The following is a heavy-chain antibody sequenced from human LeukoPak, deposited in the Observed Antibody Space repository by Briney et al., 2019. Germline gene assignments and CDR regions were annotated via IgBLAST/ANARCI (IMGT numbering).Heavy chain of an antibody. V-gene: IGHV4-59*01. Sequence: SETLSLTCTVSGGSISSYYWGWIRQPPGKGLEWIGYIYYSGSTNYNPSLKSRVTISVDTSKNQFSLKLSSVTAADTAVYYCARGDDSSGYYLDYWGQGTLVTVSS. CDR2: IYYSGST. CDR3: ARGDDSSGYYLDY. D-gene: IGHD3-22*01. CDR1: GGSISSYY. J-gene: IGHJ4*02.